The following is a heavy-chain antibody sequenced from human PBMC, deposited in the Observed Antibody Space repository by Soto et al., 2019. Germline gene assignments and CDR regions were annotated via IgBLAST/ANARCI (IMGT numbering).Heavy chain of an antibody. D-gene: IGHD3-3*01. CDR3: ARIVESDYTIDFDL. Sequence: QVQLQESGPGLVKPSQTLSLTCTVPGGSISSGDYYWSWIRQPPGKGLEWIGYIYYSGRTNYNPSLSSRVTISVDTSKNQFSLNLSSVTAADTAVYYCARIVESDYTIDFDLWGRSTLVTVSS. CDR2: IYYSGRT. V-gene: IGHV4-30-4*01. J-gene: IGHJ2*01. CDR1: GGSISSGDYY.